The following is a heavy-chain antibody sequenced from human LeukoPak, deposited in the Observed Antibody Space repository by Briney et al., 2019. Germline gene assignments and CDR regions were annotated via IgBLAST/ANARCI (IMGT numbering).Heavy chain of an antibody. J-gene: IGHJ4*02. CDR2: IREDGNER. V-gene: IGHV3-7*01. D-gene: IGHD1-26*01. CDR1: GFTFTKHW. Sequence: GGSLRLSCVATGFTFTKHWMSWVRQSRGKGLECVAKIREDGNERHYVDSVKGRFTISRDNARNSLYLQMNNVRVDDTTVYYCVRDYRGGWNDYWGQGTQVTVSS. CDR3: VRDYRGGWNDY.